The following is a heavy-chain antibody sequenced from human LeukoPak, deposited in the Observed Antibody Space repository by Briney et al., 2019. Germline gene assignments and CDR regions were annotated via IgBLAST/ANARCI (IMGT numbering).Heavy chain of an antibody. CDR1: GGSISSYY. CDR3: ATTRQVPHAFDI. V-gene: IGHV4-59*01. J-gene: IGHJ3*02. Sequence: SETLSLTCTVSGGSISSYYWSWIRQPPGKGLEWIGYIYYSGTTNYNPSLKSRVTTSVDTSKNQFSLKLSSVTAADTAVYYCATTRQVPHAFDIWGQGTMVTVSS. CDR2: IYYSGTT.